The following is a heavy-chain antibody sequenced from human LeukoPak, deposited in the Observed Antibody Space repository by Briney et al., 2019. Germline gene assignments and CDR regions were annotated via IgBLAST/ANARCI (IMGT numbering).Heavy chain of an antibody. CDR2: INSDGSST. J-gene: IGHJ4*02. D-gene: IGHD6-19*01. V-gene: IGHV3-74*01. CDR3: ASYSSGWG. Sequence: GASLRLSCAASEFTFSRYWMHWVRQVPGKGLVWVSRINSDGSSTIYADSVKGRFTISRDNAKNTLYLQMNSLRVEDTAVYYCASYSSGWGWGQGTLVTVSS. CDR1: EFTFSRYW.